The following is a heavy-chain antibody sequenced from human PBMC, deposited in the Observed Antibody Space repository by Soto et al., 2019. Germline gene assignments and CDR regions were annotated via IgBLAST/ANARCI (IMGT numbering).Heavy chain of an antibody. V-gene: IGHV4-39*01. J-gene: IGHJ4*02. CDR1: GGSISSSSYY. CDR2: IYYSGST. D-gene: IGHD2-2*02. Sequence: SETLSLICTVSGGSISSSSYYWGWIRQPPGTGLERIGRIYYSGSTYYNPSFKSRVTISVDTSKNQFSLKLSSVTAADPAVYYCARRGVVVASAIGDYFDYWGQGTLVTVSP. CDR3: ARRGVVVASAIGDYFDY.